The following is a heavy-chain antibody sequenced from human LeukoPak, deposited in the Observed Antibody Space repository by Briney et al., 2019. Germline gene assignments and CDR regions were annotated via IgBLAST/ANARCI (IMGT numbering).Heavy chain of an antibody. J-gene: IGHJ3*02. CDR1: GFTFSSYG. CDR2: ISYDGSNK. Sequence: GGSLRLSCAASGFTFSSYGMHWVRQAPGKGLEWVAVISYDGSNKYYADSVKGRFTISRDNSKNMLYLQMNSLRAEDTAVYYCAKGHAFDIWGQGTMVTVSS. V-gene: IGHV3-30*18. CDR3: AKGHAFDI.